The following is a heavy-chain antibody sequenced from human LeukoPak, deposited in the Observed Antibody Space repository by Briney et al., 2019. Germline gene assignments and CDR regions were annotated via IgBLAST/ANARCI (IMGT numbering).Heavy chain of an antibody. V-gene: IGHV3-23*01. CDR2: ISGSGGST. D-gene: IGHD5-18*01. CDR1: GFTFSSYA. CDR3: AKGDRNVDTAMAHDY. J-gene: IGHJ4*02. Sequence: GGSLRLSCAASGFTFSSYAMSWVRQTPGKGLEWVSAISGSGGSTYYADSVKGRFTISRDNSKNTLYLQMNSLRAEDTAVYYCAKGDRNVDTAMAHDYWGQGTLVTVSS.